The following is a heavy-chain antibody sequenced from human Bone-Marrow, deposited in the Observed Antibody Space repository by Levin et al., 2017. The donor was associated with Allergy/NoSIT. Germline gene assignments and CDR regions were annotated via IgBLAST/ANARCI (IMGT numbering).Heavy chain of an antibody. Sequence: QAGGSLRLSCVASGFTFDQFAMSWVRQIPGKGLEWVAATMHSGEITYYRNSVRGRFTISRDNSKNTLFLQMNSLRVEDTATYYCAKKSGTFYYHTVVDDWGRGTTVIVSS. D-gene: IGHD3-10*01. V-gene: IGHV3-23*01. CDR1: GFTFDQFA. CDR3: AKKSGTFYYHTVVDD. CDR2: TMHSGEIT. J-gene: IGHJ6*02.